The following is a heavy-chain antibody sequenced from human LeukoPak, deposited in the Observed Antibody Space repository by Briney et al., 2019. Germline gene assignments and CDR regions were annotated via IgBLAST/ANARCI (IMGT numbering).Heavy chain of an antibody. J-gene: IGHJ4*02. CDR2: INSDGSTT. V-gene: IGHV3-74*01. CDR1: GLTFSGYW. Sequence: GGSLRLSCEASGLTFSGYWMHWVRQAPGKGLVWVSRINSDGSTTTYADSVKGRFTISRDNAKKTLYLQMDSLRAEDTAVYYCARDRAWNYFDYWGQGTLVTVSS. D-gene: IGHD3-3*01. CDR3: ARDRAWNYFDY.